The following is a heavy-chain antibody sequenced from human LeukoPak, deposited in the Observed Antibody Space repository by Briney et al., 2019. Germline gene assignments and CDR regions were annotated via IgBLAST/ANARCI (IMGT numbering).Heavy chain of an antibody. CDR2: IYHSGST. CDR3: ARAKGDYDHFDY. CDR1: GASVSSYS. Sequence: SETLSLTCTVSGASVSSYSWSWIRQPPGKGLEWIGYIYHSGSTYYNPSLKSRVTISVDRSKNQFSLKLSSVTAADTAVYYCARAKGDYDHFDYWGQGTLVTVSS. V-gene: IGHV4-30-2*01. D-gene: IGHD4-17*01. J-gene: IGHJ4*02.